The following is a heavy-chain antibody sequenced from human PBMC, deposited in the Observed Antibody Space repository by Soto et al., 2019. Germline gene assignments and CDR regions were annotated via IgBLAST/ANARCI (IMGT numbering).Heavy chain of an antibody. CDR2: IIPIFGTQ. J-gene: IGHJ4*02. CDR3: ARDRDDYGSGNYYNRIDF. D-gene: IGHD3-10*01. Sequence: QVQLVQSGAEVKKPGSSVKVSCKASGGIFSTYAISWLRQAPGQGLEWMGGIIPIFGTQNSAQRFQGRVTMTADESTTTSYMELSRLKSEDTAVYYCARDRDDYGSGNYYNRIDFWGQGTLVTVSS. CDR1: GGIFSTYA. V-gene: IGHV1-69*01.